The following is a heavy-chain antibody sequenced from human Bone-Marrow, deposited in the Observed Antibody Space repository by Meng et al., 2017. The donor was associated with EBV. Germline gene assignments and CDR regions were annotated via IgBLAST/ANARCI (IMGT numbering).Heavy chain of an antibody. V-gene: IGHV4-34*01. J-gene: IGHJ4*02. CDR3: ARGRGYSSPNFDY. CDR1: GGSFSGYY. Sequence: QVQRTRWGAGLLKPSETLSLTCAVYGGSFSGYYWSWIRQPPGKGLEWIGEINHSGSTNYNPSLKSRVTISVDTSKNQFSLKLSSVTAADTAVYYCARGRGYSSPNFDYWGQGTLVTVSS. D-gene: IGHD6-13*01. CDR2: INHSGST.